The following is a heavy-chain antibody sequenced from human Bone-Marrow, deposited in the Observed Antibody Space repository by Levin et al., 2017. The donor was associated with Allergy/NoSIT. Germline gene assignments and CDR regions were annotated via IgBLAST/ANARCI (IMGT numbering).Heavy chain of an antibody. V-gene: IGHV3-23*01. Sequence: GESLKISCTTSGFTFGTYAMTWVRQTPGKGLQWLSTISGSSDATYYADSVKGRFSISRDNSKNTLYLQMNSLRVDDTAVYYCAKEPHFPEGYWGQGALVTVAS. CDR3: AKEPHFPEGY. J-gene: IGHJ4*02. CDR1: GFTFGTYA. CDR2: ISGSSDAT. D-gene: IGHD1-14*01.